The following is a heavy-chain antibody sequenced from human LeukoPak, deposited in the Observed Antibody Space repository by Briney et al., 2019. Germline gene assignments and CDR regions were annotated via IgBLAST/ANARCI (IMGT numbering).Heavy chain of an antibody. V-gene: IGHV4-34*01. J-gene: IGHJ6*02. Sequence: ETLSLTCDVFGGSFTDYFWTWIRQSPGKGLEWIGEINDYTGNTNYNPSLNSRVSISLEKSKNQFSLELRSVTAADTAVYYCARGRIAKIVVVHSFHYGMDVWGQGTTVTVSS. D-gene: IGHD3-22*01. CDR1: GGSFTDYF. CDR3: ARGRIAKIVVVHSFHYGMDV. CDR2: INDYTGNT.